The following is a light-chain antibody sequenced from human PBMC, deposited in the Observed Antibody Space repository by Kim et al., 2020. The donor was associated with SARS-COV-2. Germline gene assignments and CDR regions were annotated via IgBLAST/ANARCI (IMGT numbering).Light chain of an antibody. CDR2: LAS. CDR1: QGISNH. J-gene: IGKJ4*01. CDR3: QQLTHYPT. Sequence: QLTQSPSVLSASVGDRVTITCRASQGISNHLAWYQLKSGKPPKLLIYLASTLRSGVPSRFSASGSGTEFSLTISSLQPEDFATYCCQQLTHYPTFGGGTKADI. V-gene: IGKV1-9*01.